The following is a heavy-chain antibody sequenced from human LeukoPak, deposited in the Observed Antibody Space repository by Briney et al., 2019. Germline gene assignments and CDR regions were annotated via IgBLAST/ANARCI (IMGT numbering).Heavy chain of an antibody. D-gene: IGHD5-18*01. CDR1: GYTFTGYY. CDR3: ARAGGDGYSYGCLPGGDYYFDY. CDR2: INPSGGNT. V-gene: IGHV1-46*01. Sequence: ASVKVSCNASGYTFTGYYIHWVRQAPGQGLEWMGIINPSGGNTSYAQNFRGRVTMTRHMSTSTVYMELSSLRSEDTAVYYCARAGGDGYSYGCLPGGDYYFDYWGQGTLVTVSS. J-gene: IGHJ4*02.